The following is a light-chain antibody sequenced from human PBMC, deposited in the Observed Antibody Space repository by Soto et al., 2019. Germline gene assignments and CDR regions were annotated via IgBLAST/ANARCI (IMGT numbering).Light chain of an antibody. CDR3: SSYAGSNNLRV. CDR2: EVN. CDR1: SSDVGLYNY. J-gene: IGLJ3*02. Sequence: QSALTQPPSASGSPGQSVTFSCTGTSSDVGLYNYVSWYQQYPGKAPKLIIYEVNKRPSGVPDRFSGSTSGNTASLTVTGHHAEDEGDYYCSSYAGSNNLRVFGGGTKLTVL. V-gene: IGLV2-8*01.